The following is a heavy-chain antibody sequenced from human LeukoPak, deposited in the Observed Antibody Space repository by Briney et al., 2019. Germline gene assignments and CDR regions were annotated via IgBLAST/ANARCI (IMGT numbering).Heavy chain of an antibody. CDR1: GLTGSHNY. CDR3: AKGHYYGSGSLDY. Sequence: GGSLRLSCAASGLTGSHNYVSWVRQAPGKGLEWVSAIHTSGDTCYADSVKGRFTISRDTSKNTLYVQMNSLRAEDTAVYYCAKGHYYGSGSLDYWGQGTLVTVSS. CDR2: IHTSGDT. D-gene: IGHD3-10*01. J-gene: IGHJ4*02. V-gene: IGHV3-53*01.